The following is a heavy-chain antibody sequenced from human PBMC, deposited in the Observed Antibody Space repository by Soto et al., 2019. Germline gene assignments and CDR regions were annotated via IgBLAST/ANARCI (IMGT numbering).Heavy chain of an antibody. V-gene: IGHV1-69*01. Sequence: QVQLVQSGAEVKKPGSSVKVSCKASGGTFSSYAISWVRQAPGQGLEWMGGIIPIFGTANYAQKFHGRVTITADESTSTAYMELSSLRSEDTAVYYCARDPSAGYCSGGSCFGIWFDPWGQGTLVTVSS. J-gene: IGHJ5*02. D-gene: IGHD2-15*01. CDR1: GGTFSSYA. CDR3: ARDPSAGYCSGGSCFGIWFDP. CDR2: IIPIFGTA.